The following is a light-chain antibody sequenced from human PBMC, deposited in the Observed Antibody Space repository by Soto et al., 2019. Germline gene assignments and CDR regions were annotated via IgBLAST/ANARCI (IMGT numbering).Light chain of an antibody. V-gene: IGLV2-23*01. CDR1: SSDSGTYNF. Sequence: QSALTQPASVSGSPGQSITISCTRASSDSGTYNFFAWYQQHPGEAPKLIIYEATQRPSGVSNRFSGSKSGNTASLTISGLQANDEADYYFCSYAGTTTVFGGGTKLTVL. CDR3: CSYAGTTTV. CDR2: EAT. J-gene: IGLJ2*01.